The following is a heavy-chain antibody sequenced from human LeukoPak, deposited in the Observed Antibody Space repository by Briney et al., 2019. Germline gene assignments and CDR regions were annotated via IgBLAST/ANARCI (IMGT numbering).Heavy chain of an antibody. V-gene: IGHV3-30*04. CDR1: GFTFSSYA. J-gene: IGHJ6*01. Sequence: GRSLRLSCAASGFTFSSYAMHWVRQAPGKGLEWVAVISYDGSNKYYADSVKGRFTISRDNSKNTLYLQMNSLRAEDTAVYYCARAPPQASFYYYYYGMDVWGKGPRSPSPQ. CDR2: ISYDGSNK. CDR3: ARAPPQASFYYYYYGMDV.